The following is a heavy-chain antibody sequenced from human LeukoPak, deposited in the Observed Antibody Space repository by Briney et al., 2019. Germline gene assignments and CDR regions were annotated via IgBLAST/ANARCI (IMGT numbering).Heavy chain of an antibody. CDR1: GYSFTSYW. CDR3: ARLVYDSSGYYRGSDY. J-gene: IGHJ4*02. V-gene: IGHV5-51*03. Sequence: PGESLKISCKGSGYSFTSYWIGWVRQMPGKGLEWMGIIYPGDSDPRYSPSFQGQVTISADKSISTAYLQWSSLKASDTAMYYCARLVYDSSGYYRGSDYWGQGTLVTVSS. CDR2: IYPGDSDP. D-gene: IGHD3-22*01.